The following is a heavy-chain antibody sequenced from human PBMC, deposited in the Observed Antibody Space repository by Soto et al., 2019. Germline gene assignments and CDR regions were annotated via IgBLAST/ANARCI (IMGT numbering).Heavy chain of an antibody. CDR1: GFTFSSYS. V-gene: IGHV3-23*01. D-gene: IGHD1-1*01. Sequence: PGGSLRLACAASGFTFSSYSMNWVRQAPGKGLEWVSSISGSSSTIYYADSVKGRFTISRDNSKNTLYLQMNSLRAEDTAVYYCAKDQESWNTLEGHFDYWGQGTLVTVSS. CDR2: ISGSSSTI. CDR3: AKDQESWNTLEGHFDY. J-gene: IGHJ4*02.